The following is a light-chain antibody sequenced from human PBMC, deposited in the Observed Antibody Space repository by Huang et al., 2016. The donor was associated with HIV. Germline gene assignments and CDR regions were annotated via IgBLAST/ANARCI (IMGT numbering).Light chain of an antibody. V-gene: IGKV3-11*01. CDR2: CSS. CDR1: KSVSSY. J-gene: IGKJ1*01. Sequence: EIVLTQSPATRSLYPGERATLSCRASKSVSSYLAWYQQKPCQAPRVLIYCSSNRATGIPSRFIGSVSVTDFTLTISSLEPEDFAVYYCQQRNNWPQTFGQGTKVEIK. CDR3: QQRNNWPQT.